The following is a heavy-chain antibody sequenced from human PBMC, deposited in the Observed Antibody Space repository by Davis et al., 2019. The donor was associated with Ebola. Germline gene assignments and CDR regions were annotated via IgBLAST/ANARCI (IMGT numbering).Heavy chain of an antibody. J-gene: IGHJ4*02. V-gene: IGHV1-69*04. Sequence: SVKVSCKASGGTFSNYVINWVRQAPGQGLEWMGRFIPILGRANYAQKFQGRVTISADISTSTAYMEVSSLRSEDTAVYYCAREVDGGTFDSWGQGILVTVSS. D-gene: IGHD3-16*01. CDR2: FIPILGRA. CDR3: AREVDGGTFDS. CDR1: GGTFSNYV.